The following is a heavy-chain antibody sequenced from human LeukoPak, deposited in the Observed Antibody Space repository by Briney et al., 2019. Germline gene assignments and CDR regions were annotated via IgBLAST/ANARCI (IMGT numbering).Heavy chain of an antibody. D-gene: IGHD2-15*01. CDR1: GGSISSGSYY. Sequence: SQTLSLTCTVSGGSISSGSYYWSWIRQPAGKGLEWIGRIYTSGTTNYSPSLKGRLTISVDTSKNQFSLKLSSVTAADTGVYYCARGYCSDERCPVFPSWGQGTLVTVSS. V-gene: IGHV4-61*02. J-gene: IGHJ5*02. CDR2: IYTSGTT. CDR3: ARGYCSDERCPVFPS.